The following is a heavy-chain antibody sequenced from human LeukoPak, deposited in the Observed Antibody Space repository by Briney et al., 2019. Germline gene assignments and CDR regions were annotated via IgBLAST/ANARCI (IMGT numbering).Heavy chain of an antibody. V-gene: IGHV3-21*01. CDR2: ISSSSSYI. D-gene: IGHD6-13*01. CDR1: GFTFSSYS. CDR3: ARDGGSSWYRHYYYYGMDV. J-gene: IGHJ6*02. Sequence: GGSLRLSCAAAGFTFSSYSMNWVRQAPGKGLEWVSSISSSSSYIYYADSVEGRFTISRDNAKNSLYLQMNSLRAEDTAVYYCARDGGSSWYRHYYYYGMDVWGQGTTVTVSS.